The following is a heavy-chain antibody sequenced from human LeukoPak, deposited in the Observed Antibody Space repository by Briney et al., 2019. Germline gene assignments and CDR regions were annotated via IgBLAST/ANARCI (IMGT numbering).Heavy chain of an antibody. CDR1: GFTFSNYG. Sequence: GGSLRLSCAASGFTFSNYGMHWVRQAPGKGLEWVALISFDGSQKYYADSVKGRFTISRDNSKSTVYLQMNSLRAEDTAVYYCATASFGTPIDYWGQGTLVTVSS. V-gene: IGHV3-30*02. CDR3: ATASFGTPIDY. D-gene: IGHD3-10*01. CDR2: ISFDGSQK. J-gene: IGHJ4*02.